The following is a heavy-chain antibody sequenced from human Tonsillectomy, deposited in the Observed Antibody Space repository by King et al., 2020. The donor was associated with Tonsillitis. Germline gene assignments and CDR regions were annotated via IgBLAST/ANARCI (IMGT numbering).Heavy chain of an antibody. CDR3: TRGITIFDY. D-gene: IGHD3-3*01. CDR1: GFTFSSYW. V-gene: IGHV3-7*01. CDR2: IKQDGSEK. J-gene: IGHJ4*02. Sequence: QLVQSGGNLVQPGGSLRLSCAATGFTFSSYWMSWVRQAPGKGLEWVANIKQDGSEKSYVDSVKGRFTISRDNPKNSLYLQMNSLRAEDTAVYYCTRGITIFDYWGQGTLVTVSS.